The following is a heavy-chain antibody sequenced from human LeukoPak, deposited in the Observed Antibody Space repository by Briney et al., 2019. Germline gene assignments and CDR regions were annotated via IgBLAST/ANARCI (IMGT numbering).Heavy chain of an antibody. CDR1: GGSISSGSYY. CDR2: IYTSGST. J-gene: IGHJ3*02. CDR3: ARGDYYDSSGYYYGHAFDI. D-gene: IGHD3-22*01. V-gene: IGHV4-61*02. Sequence: SQTLSLTCTVSGGSISSGSYYWSWIRQPAGKGLEWIGRIYTSGSTNYNPSLKSRGTISVDTSKNQFSLRLSSVTAADTAVYYCARGDYYDSSGYYYGHAFDIWGQGTMVTVSS.